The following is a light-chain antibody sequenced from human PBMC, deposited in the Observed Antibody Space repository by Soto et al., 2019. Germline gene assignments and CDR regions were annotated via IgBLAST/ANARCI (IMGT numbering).Light chain of an antibody. J-gene: IGKJ1*01. Sequence: EIVMTQSPATLSVSPGERATLSCRASESVSSNLVWYQEKPGQAPRLLIHDASTRATGIPARFSGSGSGTEFTLTISSLQSEDFAVYYCQQYNNWPRTFGQGTKVDI. CDR2: DAS. CDR3: QQYNNWPRT. CDR1: ESVSSN. V-gene: IGKV3-15*01.